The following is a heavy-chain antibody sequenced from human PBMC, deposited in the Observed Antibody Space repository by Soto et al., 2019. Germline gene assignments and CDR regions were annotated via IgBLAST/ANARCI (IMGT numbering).Heavy chain of an antibody. J-gene: IGHJ4*02. V-gene: IGHV4-4*02. CDR3: ATRYFGEFH. CDR1: GGSISSDQW. Sequence: QVQLQESGPGPVKPSGTLSLTCAVSGGSISSDQWWTWVRQPPGKGLEWIGAIHHTKGTNYDPSLLGRVNISADNPTSQLSRKLASVTAADTAMYYCATRYFGEFHWGQGNLVTVSS. D-gene: IGHD3-10*01. CDR2: IHHTKGT.